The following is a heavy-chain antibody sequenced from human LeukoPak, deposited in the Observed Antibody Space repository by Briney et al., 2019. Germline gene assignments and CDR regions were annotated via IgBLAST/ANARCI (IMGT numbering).Heavy chain of an antibody. J-gene: IGHJ4*02. CDR2: IYYSGST. Sequence: SETLSLTCTVSGGSISSYYWSWIRQPPGKGLEWIGYIYYSGSTNYNPSLKSRITISVDTSKNQFSLKLSSVTAADTALYYCARSRGYFDYWGQGTLVTVSS. D-gene: IGHD6-13*01. CDR3: ARSRGYFDY. CDR1: GGSISSYY. V-gene: IGHV4-59*01.